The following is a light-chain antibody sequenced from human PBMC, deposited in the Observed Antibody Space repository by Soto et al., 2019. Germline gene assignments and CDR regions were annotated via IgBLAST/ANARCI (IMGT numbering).Light chain of an antibody. V-gene: IGLV2-23*01. CDR1: SSDVGSYNL. CDR3: CSYAGSSTVV. Sequence: QSVLTQPASVSGSPGQSITISCTGTSSDVGSYNLVSWYQQHPGKAPKRMIYEGSKRPSGVSNRFSGSKSGNTASLTISGLQAEDEADYYCCSYAGSSTVVFGGGTKLTVL. J-gene: IGLJ2*01. CDR2: EGS.